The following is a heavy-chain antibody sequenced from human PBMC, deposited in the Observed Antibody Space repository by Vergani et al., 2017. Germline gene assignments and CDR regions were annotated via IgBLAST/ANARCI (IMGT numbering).Heavy chain of an antibody. V-gene: IGHV4-39*01. Sequence: QLQLQESGPGLVKPSATLSLTCSVSGASIRSSNYYWGWIRQPPGKGLEGIASIYYSGSTYYNPSLKSRVTIPVDTSKNQFSLKLSSVTAADTAVYFCAGHSTVEWLVKLGWIDPWGQGILVTVSS. CDR2: IYYSGST. D-gene: IGHD6-19*01. CDR3: AGHSTVEWLVKLGWIDP. J-gene: IGHJ5*02. CDR1: GASIRSSNYY.